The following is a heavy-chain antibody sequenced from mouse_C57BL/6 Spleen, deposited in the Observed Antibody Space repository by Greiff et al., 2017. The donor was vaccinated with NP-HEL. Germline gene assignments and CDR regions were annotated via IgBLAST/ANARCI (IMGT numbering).Heavy chain of an antibody. CDR2: IFPGSGST. V-gene: IGHV1-9*01. J-gene: IGHJ4*01. CDR3: ARRWYGTSGVDY. CDR1: GYTFTGYW. D-gene: IGHD2-10*02. Sequence: VMLVESGAELMKPGASVKLSCKATGYTFTGYWIEWVKQRPGHGLEWIGEIFPGSGSTTYNEKFKGKATFTADTSSNTSYMQLRSLTTEYSAIYYCARRWYGTSGVDYWGQGTSVTVSS.